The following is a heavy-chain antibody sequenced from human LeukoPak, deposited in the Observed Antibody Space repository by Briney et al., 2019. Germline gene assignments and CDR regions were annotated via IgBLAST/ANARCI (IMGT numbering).Heavy chain of an antibody. CDR3: ARDPNPGVIPLGDY. CDR2: ISSSSSYI. J-gene: IGHJ4*02. V-gene: IGHV3-21*01. D-gene: IGHD3-16*02. CDR1: GFTFSSYS. Sequence: GGTLRLSCAASGFTFSSYSMNWVRQAPGKGLEWVSSISSSSSYIYYADSVKGRFTISRDNAKNSLYLQMNSLRAEDTAVYYCARDPNPGVIPLGDYWGQGTLVTVSS.